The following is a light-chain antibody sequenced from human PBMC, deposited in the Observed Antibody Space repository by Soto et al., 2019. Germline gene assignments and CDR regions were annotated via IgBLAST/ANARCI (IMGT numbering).Light chain of an antibody. V-gene: IGKV1-5*01. Sequence: DTQMTQSPSTLSASVGDRVTITCRASQSISSWLAWYQQKPGKAPKLLIYDASSLESGVPSRFSGSGSGTEFTLTISSLQPDDFATYYCQQYNSPWTFGQGTKVEIK. CDR3: QQYNSPWT. CDR2: DAS. J-gene: IGKJ1*01. CDR1: QSISSW.